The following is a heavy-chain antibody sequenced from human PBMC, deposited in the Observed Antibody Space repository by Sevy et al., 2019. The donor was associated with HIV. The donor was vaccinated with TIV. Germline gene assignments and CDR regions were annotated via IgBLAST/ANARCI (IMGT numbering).Heavy chain of an antibody. CDR2: IYDSGST. CDR3: ARGVRGGGFDY. V-gene: IGHV4-31*03. CDR1: GGSISSCGYY. Sequence: SETLSLTCTVSGGSISSCGYYWSWIRQHPGKGLEWIGYIYDSGSTYYNPSLKSRVTISVDTSKNQFSLKLSCVTAADTAVYYCARGVRGGGFDYWGQGTLVTVSS. J-gene: IGHJ4*02. D-gene: IGHD3-10*01.